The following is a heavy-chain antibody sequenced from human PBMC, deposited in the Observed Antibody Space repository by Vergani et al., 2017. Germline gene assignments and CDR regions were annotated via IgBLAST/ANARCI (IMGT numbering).Heavy chain of an antibody. CDR3: AKDPLDHLSGSFPVSHYYGMDV. CDR2: ISYDGSNK. CDR1: GFTFSSYG. V-gene: IGHV3-30*18. Sequence: QVQLVESGGGVVQPGRSLRLSCAASGFTFSSYGMHWVRQAPGKGLEWVAVISYDGSNKYYADSVKGRFTISRDNYKNTLYLQMNSLRAEDTAVYYCAKDPLDHLSGSFPVSHYYGMDVWGQGTTVTVSS. J-gene: IGHJ6*02. D-gene: IGHD1-26*01.